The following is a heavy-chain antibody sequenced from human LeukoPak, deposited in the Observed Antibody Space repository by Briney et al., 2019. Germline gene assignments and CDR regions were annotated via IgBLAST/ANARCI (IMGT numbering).Heavy chain of an antibody. CDR3: ARGRCVGSTNCYYFDS. CDR1: GGTFNNYA. J-gene: IGHJ4*02. V-gene: IGHV1-8*03. CDR2: MNPNSGNT. D-gene: IGHD2-2*01. Sequence: GASVKVSCKASGGTFNNYAFNWVRQAPGQGLEWMGWMNPNSGNTGYAQKFQGRVTITRDTSASTAYMELSSLRSEDTAVYYCARGRCVGSTNCYYFDSWGQGTLVTVSS.